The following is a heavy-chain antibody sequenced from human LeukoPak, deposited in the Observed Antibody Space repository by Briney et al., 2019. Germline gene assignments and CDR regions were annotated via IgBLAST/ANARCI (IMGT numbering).Heavy chain of an antibody. Sequence: ASVKVSCKASGYTFTGYYMHWVRQAPGQGLEWMGIINPSGGSTSYAQKFQGRVTMTRDTSTSTVYMELSSLRSEDTAVYYCARDCSGGSCYPYYFDYWGQGTLVTVSS. V-gene: IGHV1-46*01. D-gene: IGHD2-15*01. CDR1: GYTFTGYY. CDR3: ARDCSGGSCYPYYFDY. CDR2: INPSGGST. J-gene: IGHJ4*02.